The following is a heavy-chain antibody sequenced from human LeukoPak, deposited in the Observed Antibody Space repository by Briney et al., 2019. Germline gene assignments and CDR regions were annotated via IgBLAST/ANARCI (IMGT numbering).Heavy chain of an antibody. V-gene: IGHV4-30-4*07. Sequence: SETLSLTCAVSGGSISSGGYSWSWIRQPPGKGLEWIGYIYYSGSTYYNPSLKSRVTISVDTSKNQFSLKLSSVTAADTAVYYCARGPRHDYGGNNFDYWGQGTLVTVSS. D-gene: IGHD4-23*01. CDR2: IYYSGST. CDR1: GGSISSGGYS. J-gene: IGHJ4*02. CDR3: ARGPRHDYGGNNFDY.